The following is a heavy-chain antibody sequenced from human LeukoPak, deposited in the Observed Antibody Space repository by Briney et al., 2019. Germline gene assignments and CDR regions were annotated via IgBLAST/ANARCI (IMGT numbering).Heavy chain of an antibody. D-gene: IGHD3-16*01. J-gene: IGHJ4*02. Sequence: SETLSLTCTVSGYSISSGYYWGWIRQPLGKGLEWIGSIYYSGSTYYNSSLKSRVTISVDTSKNQFSLKLSSVTAADTAVYYCARDRPVAYSDYVWGSFQDYWGQGTLVTVSS. CDR3: ARDRPVAYSDYVWGSFQDY. V-gene: IGHV4-38-2*02. CDR2: IYYSGST. CDR1: GYSISSGYY.